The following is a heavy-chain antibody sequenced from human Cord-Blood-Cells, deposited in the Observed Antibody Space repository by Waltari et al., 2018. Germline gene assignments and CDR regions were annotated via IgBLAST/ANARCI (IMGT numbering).Heavy chain of an antibody. V-gene: IGHV3-23*01. CDR1: GFTFRSYA. Sequence: EVQLLEPGGGLVKPGGSLRLSCAASGFTFRSYAMSWVRPAPGMVLEWGSAISGRGGSTYYADSVKGRFTISRDNSKNTLYLQMNSLRAEDTAVYYCAKLDWEADAFDIWGQGTMVTVSS. J-gene: IGHJ3*02. CDR3: AKLDWEADAFDI. CDR2: ISGRGGST. D-gene: IGHD3-9*01.